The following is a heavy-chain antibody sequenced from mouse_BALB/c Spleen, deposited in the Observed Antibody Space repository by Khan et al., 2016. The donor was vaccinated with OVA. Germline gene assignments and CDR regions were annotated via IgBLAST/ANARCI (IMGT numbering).Heavy chain of an antibody. V-gene: IGHV1S29*02. Sequence: VQLKQSGPELVKPGASVKISCKASGYTFTDYNMDWVKQSQGKSLEWIGYIYPNNGDSGYNQKFKTKATLTVDSSSSTAYMELRSLTSEDSAVYYCTRSGYGSFAYWGQGTLVTVSA. CDR1: GYTFTDYN. D-gene: IGHD1-2*01. J-gene: IGHJ3*01. CDR3: TRSGYGSFAY. CDR2: IYPNNGDS.